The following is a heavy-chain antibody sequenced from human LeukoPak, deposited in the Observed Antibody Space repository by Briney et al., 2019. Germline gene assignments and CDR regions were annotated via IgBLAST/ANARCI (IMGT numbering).Heavy chain of an antibody. V-gene: IGHV4-59*08. D-gene: IGHD6-19*01. J-gene: IGHJ4*02. CDR1: GGSIINYY. Sequence: SETLSLTCTVSGGSIINYYWSWIRQPPGKGLQWIGYIFNSGDARYDPSLRSRVTVSLDTSKNQVSLKMTSVSAADTATYYCARHHFSAPFDYWGQGILVTVSS. CDR2: IFNSGDA. CDR3: ARHHFSAPFDY.